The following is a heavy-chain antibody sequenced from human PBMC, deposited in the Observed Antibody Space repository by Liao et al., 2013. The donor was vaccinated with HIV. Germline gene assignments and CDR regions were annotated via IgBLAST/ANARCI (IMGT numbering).Heavy chain of an antibody. J-gene: IGHJ6*03. Sequence: QVQLQESGPGLVKPSQTLSLTCTVSGDSMRSGRYDWSWIRQPAGKGLEWIGRIYTSGSTNYNPSLKSRVTISVDTSKNQFSLKLSSVTAADTAVYYCARARFLEWLLSGDYYYYMDVWGKGTTVTVSS. CDR3: ARARFLEWLLSGDYYYYMDV. V-gene: IGHV4-61*02. CDR2: IYTSGST. CDR1: GDSMRSGRYD. D-gene: IGHD3-3*01.